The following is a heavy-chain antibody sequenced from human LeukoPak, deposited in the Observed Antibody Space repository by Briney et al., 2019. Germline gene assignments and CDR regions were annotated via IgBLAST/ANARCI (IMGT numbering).Heavy chain of an antibody. CDR1: GYTFTSYY. J-gene: IGHJ6*03. V-gene: IGHV1-46*01. Sequence: GASVKVSCKASGYTFTSYYMHWVRQAPGQGLEWMGIINPSGGSTSYAQKFQGRVTMTRDMSTSTVYMELSSLRSEDTAVYYCARAFSDYYYMDVWGKGTTVTISS. CDR3: ARAFSDYYYMDV. CDR2: INPSGGST.